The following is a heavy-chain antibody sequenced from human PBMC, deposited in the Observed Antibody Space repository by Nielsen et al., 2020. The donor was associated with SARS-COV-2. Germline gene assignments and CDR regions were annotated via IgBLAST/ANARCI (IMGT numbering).Heavy chain of an antibody. CDR1: GFTFGDSI. J-gene: IGHJ6*02. Sequence: GGSLRLSCAASGFTFGDSIIHWVCQASGKGQEWVGRVRSKTNNYETAYAASVKGRFTISRDESKNMAYLQMTSLKTEDTAVYYCKHYYERDVWGQGTTVTVSS. V-gene: IGHV3-73*01. CDR2: VRSKTNNYET. CDR3: KHYYERDV.